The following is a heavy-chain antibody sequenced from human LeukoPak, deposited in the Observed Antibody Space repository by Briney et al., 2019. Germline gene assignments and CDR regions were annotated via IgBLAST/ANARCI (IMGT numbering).Heavy chain of an antibody. V-gene: IGHV1-46*01. CDR1: GYTFTSYY. CDR3: ASLVRYCSSTSCYSDDY. CDR2: INPSGGST. J-gene: IGHJ4*02. Sequence: ASVKVSCKASGYTFTSYYMHWVRQAPGQGLEWMGIINPSGGSTSYAQKFQGRVTMTRDTSTSTVYMELSSLRSEDTAVYYCASLVRYCSSTSCYSDDYWGQGTLVTVSS. D-gene: IGHD2-2*01.